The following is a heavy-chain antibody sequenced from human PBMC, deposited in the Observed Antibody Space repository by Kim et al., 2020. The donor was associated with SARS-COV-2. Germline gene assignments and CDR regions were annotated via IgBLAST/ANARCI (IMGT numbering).Heavy chain of an antibody. CDR3: ARGGSDFDY. CDR2: SYI. Sequence: SYIDYADSVKGRFTISRDNAKISLYLQMNSLRADDTAVYYCARGGSDFDYWGQGPLVTVSS. D-gene: IGHD3-16*01. J-gene: IGHJ4*02. V-gene: IGHV3-21*01.